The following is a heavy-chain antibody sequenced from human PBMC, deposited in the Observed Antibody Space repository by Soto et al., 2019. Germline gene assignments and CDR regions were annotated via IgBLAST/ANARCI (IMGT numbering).Heavy chain of an antibody. CDR2: ISYDGSNK. CDR1: GFTFSSYA. D-gene: IGHD6-13*01. CDR3: ARAGYSSGWYTRNWFDP. J-gene: IGHJ5*02. Sequence: GGSLRLSCAASGFTFSSYAMHWVRQAPGKGLEWVAVISYDGSNKYYADSVKGRFTISRDNSKNTLYLQMDSLRAEDTAVYYCARAGYSSGWYTRNWFDPWGQGTLVTVSS. V-gene: IGHV3-30-3*01.